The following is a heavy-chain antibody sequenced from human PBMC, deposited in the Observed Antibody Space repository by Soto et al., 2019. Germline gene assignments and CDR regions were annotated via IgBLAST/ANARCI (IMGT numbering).Heavy chain of an antibody. CDR2: ISAYNGNT. Sequence: ASVKVSCKASGYTFTSYGISWVRQAPGQGLEWMGWISAYNGNTNYAQKLQGRVTMTTDTSTSTAYMELRSLRSDDTAVYYCAREIRRNNWNYGGDYDGMDVWGQGTTVTVSS. J-gene: IGHJ6*02. V-gene: IGHV1-18*01. CDR3: AREIRRNNWNYGGDYDGMDV. CDR1: GYTFTSYG. D-gene: IGHD1-7*01.